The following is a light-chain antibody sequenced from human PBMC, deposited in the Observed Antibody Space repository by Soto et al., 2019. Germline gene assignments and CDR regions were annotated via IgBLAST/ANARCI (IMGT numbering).Light chain of an antibody. V-gene: IGKV1-27*01. Sequence: DIQMTQSPSSLSASVGDRVTITCRASQGISNYLAWYQQKPGKAPQLPIYAASTLQSGVPSRFSGSGSGTDFTLTISSLQPEDVATYYCQRHNSAPPVSFGPGTKVDLK. CDR2: AAS. CDR3: QRHNSAPPVS. CDR1: QGISNY. J-gene: IGKJ3*01.